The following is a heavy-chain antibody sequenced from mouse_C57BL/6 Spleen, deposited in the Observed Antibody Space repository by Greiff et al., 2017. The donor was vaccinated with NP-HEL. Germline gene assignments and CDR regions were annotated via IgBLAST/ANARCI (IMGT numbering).Heavy chain of an antibody. J-gene: IGHJ1*03. CDR3: ARSIPYDGSSHWYFDV. V-gene: IGHV7-3*01. D-gene: IGHD1-1*01. Sequence: EVKLMESGGGLVQPGGSLSLSCAASGFTFTDYYMSWVRQPPGKALEWLGFIRNKASGYTTEYSASVKGRFTISRDNSQSILYLQMNALRAEDSATYYCARSIPYDGSSHWYFDVWGTGNTVTVSS. CDR2: IRNKASGYTT. CDR1: GFTFTDYY.